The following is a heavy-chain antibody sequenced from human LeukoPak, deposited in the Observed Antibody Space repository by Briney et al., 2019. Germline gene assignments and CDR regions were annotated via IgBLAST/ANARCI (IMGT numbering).Heavy chain of an antibody. Sequence: ASVKVSCKSSGYTFTSYGISWVRQAPGQGLEWMGWISAYNGNTNYAQKLQGRVTMTTDTSTSTAYMELRSLRSDDTAVYYCARDPTRWGVMVTTQLYNWFNPWGQGTLVTVSS. CDR3: ARDPTRWGVMVTTQLYNWFNP. CDR1: GYTFTSYG. D-gene: IGHD3-16*01. J-gene: IGHJ5*02. CDR2: ISAYNGNT. V-gene: IGHV1-18*01.